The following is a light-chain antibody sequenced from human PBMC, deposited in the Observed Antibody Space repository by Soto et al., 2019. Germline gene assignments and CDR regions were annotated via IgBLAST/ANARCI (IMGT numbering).Light chain of an antibody. CDR3: QQYLNTPYT. CDR1: QSVLYSSNNKNY. CDR2: WAS. J-gene: IGKJ2*01. V-gene: IGKV4-1*01. Sequence: DIVMTQSPDSLAVSLGERATINCKSSQSVLYSSNNKNYLAWYQQKPRQPPKLLIYWASTRESGVPDRFSGSGSGTDFTLTISSLQAEDVAVYYCQQYLNTPYTFDQGTKLEIK.